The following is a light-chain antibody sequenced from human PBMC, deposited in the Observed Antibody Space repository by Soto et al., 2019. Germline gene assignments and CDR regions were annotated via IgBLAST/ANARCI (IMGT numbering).Light chain of an antibody. Sequence: QSALTQPASVSGSPGQSITISCTGTSSDVGGYNYVSWYQQHPGKAPKLMIYDVSNRPPGVSNRFSGSKSGNTAPLTISGLQAEDEADYYCSSYTSSSTLFVFGTGTKLTV. CDR1: SSDVGGYNY. V-gene: IGLV2-14*01. CDR2: DVS. CDR3: SSYTSSSTLFV. J-gene: IGLJ1*01.